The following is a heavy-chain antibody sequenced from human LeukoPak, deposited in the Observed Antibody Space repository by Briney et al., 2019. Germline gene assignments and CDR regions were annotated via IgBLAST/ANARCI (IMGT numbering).Heavy chain of an antibody. J-gene: IGHJ4*02. D-gene: IGHD1-26*01. CDR3: ATMAGATHITKTPHYFAY. CDR2: IKQDGSEK. CDR1: GFTFSSYW. V-gene: IGHV3-7*03. Sequence: GGSLRLSCAASGFTFSSYWMRWVRQAPGKGLEWVANIKQDGSEKYYVDSVKGRFTISRDNAKNSLYLQMNSLRAEDTAVYYCATMAGATHITKTPHYFAYWGQGTLVTVSS.